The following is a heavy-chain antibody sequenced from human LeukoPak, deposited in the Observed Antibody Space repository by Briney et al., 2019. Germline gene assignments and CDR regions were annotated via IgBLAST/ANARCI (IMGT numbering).Heavy chain of an antibody. Sequence: PSETLSLTCTVSGGSISSYYWSWIRQPPGKGLEWIGEINQSGSTNYNPSLKSRVTISVDTSKNQFSLKLDSVTAADTAVYYCARRRYFDYWGQGTLVTVSS. CDR3: ARRRYFDY. CDR1: GGSISSYY. V-gene: IGHV4-34*01. CDR2: INQSGST. J-gene: IGHJ4*02.